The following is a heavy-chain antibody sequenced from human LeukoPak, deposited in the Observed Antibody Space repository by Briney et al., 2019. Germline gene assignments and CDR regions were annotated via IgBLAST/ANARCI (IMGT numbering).Heavy chain of an antibody. Sequence: GGSLRLSCAASGFTFSNYWMDWVRQAPGQGLEWVASINQDGSEKYYVDSVKGRFTISRDNARNSLHLQMNSLRAEDTAVYYCTRSLDYWGQGTQVTVSS. CDR1: GFTFSNYW. J-gene: IGHJ4*02. CDR2: INQDGSEK. CDR3: TRSLDY. V-gene: IGHV3-7*01.